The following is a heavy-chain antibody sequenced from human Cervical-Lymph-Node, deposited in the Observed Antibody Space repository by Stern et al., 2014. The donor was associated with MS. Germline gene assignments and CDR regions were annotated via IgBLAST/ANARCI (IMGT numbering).Heavy chain of an antibody. CDR3: ATDRGDGLDY. CDR1: GFTFSLYS. D-gene: IGHD3-10*01. V-gene: IGHV3-48*02. CDR2: SSSSGNVI. J-gene: IGHJ4*02. Sequence: EVQLVESGGGFVQPGGSLRLSCAASGFTFSLYSMNWVRQASGKGLEWVSYSSSSGNVIYYADSVKARFTISRDNAKNSLFLQLNSLRDEDTAVYYCATDRGDGLDYWGQGTLVAVSS.